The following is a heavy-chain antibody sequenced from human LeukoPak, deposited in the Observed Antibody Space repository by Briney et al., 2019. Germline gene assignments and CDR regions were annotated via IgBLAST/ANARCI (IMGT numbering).Heavy chain of an antibody. CDR2: IYHSGST. V-gene: IGHV4-38-2*02. D-gene: IGHD1-26*01. J-gene: IGHJ4*02. Sequence: SETLSLTCTVSGYSISSGYYWGWIRQPPGKGLGWIGNIYHSGSTYYNPSLESRVTISVDTSKNQFSLKLSSVTAADTAVYYCARVIVGALGRQIDYWGQGTLVIVSS. CDR3: ARVIVGALGRQIDY. CDR1: GYSISSGYY.